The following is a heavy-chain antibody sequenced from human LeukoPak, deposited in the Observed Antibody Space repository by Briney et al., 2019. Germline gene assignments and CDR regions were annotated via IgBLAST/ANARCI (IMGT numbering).Heavy chain of an antibody. V-gene: IGHV3-21*06. J-gene: IGHJ4*02. CDR3: ARGSNWSYDY. CDR1: GLTVSSNY. D-gene: IGHD7-27*01. Sequence: PGGSLRLSCAASGLTVSSNYMSWVRQAPGKGLEWVSSISNTGSNIYYPDSVKGRFTTSRDNAKSSLYLQMSSLRAEDTAVYYCARGSNWSYDYWGRGTLVTVSS. CDR2: ISNTGSNI.